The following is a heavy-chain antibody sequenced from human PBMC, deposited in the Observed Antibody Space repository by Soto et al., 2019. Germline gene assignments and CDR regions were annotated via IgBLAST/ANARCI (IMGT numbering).Heavy chain of an antibody. V-gene: IGHV2-5*02. CDR2: IYWDDDK. CDR1: GFSLSTSGVG. Sequence: QITLKESGATRVKPTQTLTLTCTFSGFSLSTSGVGVRWIRQPPGKSLEWLALIYWDDDKRYSPSLKSRHTITKDTSKNQVVLTRTNMDPVDTATYYCAHSIAAADFDYWGQGTLVTVSS. D-gene: IGHD6-13*01. CDR3: AHSIAAADFDY. J-gene: IGHJ4*02.